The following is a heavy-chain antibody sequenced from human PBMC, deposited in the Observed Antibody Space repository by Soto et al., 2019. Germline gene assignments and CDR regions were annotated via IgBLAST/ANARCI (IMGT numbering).Heavy chain of an antibody. CDR1: GGSISSSSYY. V-gene: IGHV4-39*01. CDR3: VARDYCSGGSCVVDY. J-gene: IGHJ4*02. CDR2: IYYSGST. Sequence: PSETLSLTCTVSGGSISSSSYYWGWIRQPPGKGLEWIGSIYYSGSTYYNPSLKSRVTISVDTSKNQFSLKLSSVTAADTAVYYCVARDYCSGGSCVVDYWGQGTLVTVSS. D-gene: IGHD2-15*01.